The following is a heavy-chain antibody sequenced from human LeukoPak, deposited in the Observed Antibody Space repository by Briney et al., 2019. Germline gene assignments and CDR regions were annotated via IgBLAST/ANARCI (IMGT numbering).Heavy chain of an antibody. V-gene: IGHV3-15*01. CDR3: TRLGESSLYFDY. CDR1: GFTFSNAW. J-gene: IGHJ4*02. D-gene: IGHD3-16*02. Sequence: PGGSLRLSCAASGFTFSNAWMSWVRQAPGKGLEWVGRIKSKTDGGTTDYAAPVKGRFTISRDDSKNTLYLQMNSLKTEDTAVYYCTRLGESSLYFDYWGQGTLVTVSS. CDR2: IKSKTDGGTT.